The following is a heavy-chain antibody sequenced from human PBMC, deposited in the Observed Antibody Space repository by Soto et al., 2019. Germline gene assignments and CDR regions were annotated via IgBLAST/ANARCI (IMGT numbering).Heavy chain of an antibody. J-gene: IGHJ4*02. CDR2: VHYTEST. Sequence: QLQLQESGPGLVKPSETVSLTCNVSDGSISRSTFYWGWIRQPPGKGLEWFGSVHYTESTYYNPSLKSRVTMSVYSSKNHLSLKVSSLTAADTAVYYCARHLYSGESSGYYGYWGQGALVTVSS. CDR1: DGSISRSTFY. D-gene: IGHD3-22*01. CDR3: ARHLYSGESSGYYGY. V-gene: IGHV4-39*01.